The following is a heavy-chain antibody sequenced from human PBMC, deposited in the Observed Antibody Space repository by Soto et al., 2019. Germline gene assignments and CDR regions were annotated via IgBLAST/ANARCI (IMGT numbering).Heavy chain of an antibody. Sequence: PSETLSLTCTVSGGSISSSSYYWGWIRQPPGKGLEWIGSIYYSGSTYYNPSLKSRVTISVDTSKNQFSLKLSSVTAADTAVYYCARQAISGRYEQSFDYWGQGTLVTVSS. D-gene: IGHD6-19*01. CDR1: GGSISSSSYY. V-gene: IGHV4-39*01. J-gene: IGHJ4*02. CDR3: ARQAISGRYEQSFDY. CDR2: IYYSGST.